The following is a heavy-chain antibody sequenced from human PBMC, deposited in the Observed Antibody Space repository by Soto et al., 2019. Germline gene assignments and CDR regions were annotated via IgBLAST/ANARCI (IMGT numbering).Heavy chain of an antibody. D-gene: IGHD3-10*01. Sequence: PSETLSRTCSVCCASIRGYYWTWIRQPPGKGLEWIGYIYYTGTTKYNPSLKSRVPIPVDTSKNQFSLRLNSVTAADTAVYYCAREVSSFGSNHFNSWAQGALVTVSS. CDR1: CASIRGYY. J-gene: IGHJ4*02. CDR3: AREVSSFGSNHFNS. V-gene: IGHV4-59*01. CDR2: IYYTGTT.